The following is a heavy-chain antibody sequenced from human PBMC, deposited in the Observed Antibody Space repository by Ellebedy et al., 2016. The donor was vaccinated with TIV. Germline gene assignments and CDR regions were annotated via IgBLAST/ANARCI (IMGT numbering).Heavy chain of an antibody. Sequence: MPSETLSLTCTVSGGSISPYYRSWIRQPPGKRLEWIGYIYYSGSTTYNPSLKSRVTISVDTSKNQFSLKLSSVTAADTAVYYCARDPSSSWYDYYYGMDVWGQGTTVTVSS. CDR1: GGSISPYY. CDR2: IYYSGST. CDR3: ARDPSSSWYDYYYGMDV. D-gene: IGHD6-13*01. V-gene: IGHV4-59*01. J-gene: IGHJ6*02.